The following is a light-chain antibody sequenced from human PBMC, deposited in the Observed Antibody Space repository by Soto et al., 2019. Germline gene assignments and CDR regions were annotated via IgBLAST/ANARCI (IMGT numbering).Light chain of an antibody. CDR1: QSIRSNY. Sequence: EIVLTQSPGTLSLSPGERATLSCRASQSIRSNYLAWYQQKPGQAPRILIFGASSRATGIPDRFSGSGSGTDFTLIISRLEPEDFAVYYCQQYGDSLLTFGQGTKVDIK. V-gene: IGKV3-20*01. CDR3: QQYGDSLLT. J-gene: IGKJ1*01. CDR2: GAS.